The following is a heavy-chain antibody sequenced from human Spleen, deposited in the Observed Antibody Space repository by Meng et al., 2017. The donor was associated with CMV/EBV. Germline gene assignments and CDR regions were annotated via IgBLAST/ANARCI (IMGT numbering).Heavy chain of an antibody. CDR1: GFTFSIYG. V-gene: IGHV3-30*02. CDR2: IRFDGSNQ. D-gene: IGHD4-17*01. J-gene: IGHJ4*02. CDR3: ANEQDYGARDY. Sequence: GESLKISCAASGFTFSIYGMHWVRQAPGMGLEWVAFIRFDGSNQYYADSVKGRFIISRDNSKNTLYLQMNSLRAEDTAVYYCANEQDYGARDYWGQGTLVTVSS.